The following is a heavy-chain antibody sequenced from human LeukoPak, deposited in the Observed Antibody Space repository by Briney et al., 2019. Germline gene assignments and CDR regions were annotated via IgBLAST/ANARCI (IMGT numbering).Heavy chain of an antibody. CDR3: ARAQYGSGSIDWFDP. CDR2: INPSGGST. V-gene: IGHV1-46*01. Sequence: ASVKVSCKASGYTFINYGVTWVRQAPGQGLEWMGIINPSGGSTSYAQKFQGRVTMTRDTSTSTVYMELSSLRSEDTAVYYCARAQYGSGSIDWFDPWGQGTLVTVSS. J-gene: IGHJ5*02. CDR1: GYTFINYG. D-gene: IGHD3-10*01.